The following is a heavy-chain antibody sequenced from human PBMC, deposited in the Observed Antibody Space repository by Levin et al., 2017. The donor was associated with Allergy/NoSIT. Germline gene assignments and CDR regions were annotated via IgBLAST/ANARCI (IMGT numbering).Heavy chain of an antibody. CDR3: ARHYGGNSFRFRAFDI. D-gene: IGHD4-23*01. Sequence: GGSLRLSCKASGYTFTNYWITWVRQMPGKGLEWMGRIDPSDSYTDYSPSFQGHVTISGDKSISTAYLPWPSLMASDTAIYYCARHYGGNSFRFRAFDIWGQGTMVTVPA. CDR1: GYTFTNYW. V-gene: IGHV5-10-1*01. J-gene: IGHJ3*02. CDR2: IDPSDSYT.